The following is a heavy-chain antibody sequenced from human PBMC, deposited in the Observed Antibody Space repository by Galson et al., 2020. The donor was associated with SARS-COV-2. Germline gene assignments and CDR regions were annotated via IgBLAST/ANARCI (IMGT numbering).Heavy chain of an antibody. Sequence: SETLSLTCTVSGGSISSYYWSWIRQPPGKGLEWIGYIYYSGSTKSNPSLKSRVTISLVTPKNQFSLKLSSVIAADTAVYYCARVRGAYGEYDSGDRAFDIWGLGTMVTVSS. CDR2: IYYSGST. CDR3: ARVRGAYGEYDSGDRAFDI. J-gene: IGHJ3*02. CDR1: GGSISSYY. V-gene: IGHV4-59*01. D-gene: IGHD3-22*01.